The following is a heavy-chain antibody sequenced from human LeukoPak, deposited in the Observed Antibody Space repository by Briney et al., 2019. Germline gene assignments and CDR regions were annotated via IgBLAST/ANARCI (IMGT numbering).Heavy chain of an antibody. D-gene: IGHD3-3*01. CDR1: GGTFSSYA. CDR3: ARGGITIFGVAPGEDY. CDR2: IIPIFGTA. J-gene: IGHJ4*02. V-gene: IGHV1-69*13. Sequence: GASMKVSCKASGGTFSSYAISWVRQAPGQGLEWMGGIIPIFGTANYAQKFQGRVTITADESTSTAYMELRSLRSDDTAVYYCARGGITIFGVAPGEDYWGQGTLVTVSS.